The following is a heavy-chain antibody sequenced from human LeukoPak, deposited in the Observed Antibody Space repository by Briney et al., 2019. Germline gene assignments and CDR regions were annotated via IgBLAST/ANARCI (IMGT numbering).Heavy chain of an antibody. J-gene: IGHJ1*01. Sequence: GGSLRLSCAASGFTFSSYGMHWVRQAPGKGLEWVAFIRYDGSNKYYADSVKGRFTISRDNSKNTLYLQMNSLRAEDTAVYYCAKAKGQLLFSEYFQHWGQGTLVTVSS. CDR1: GFTFSSYG. CDR3: AKAKGQLLFSEYFQH. D-gene: IGHD2-2*01. CDR2: IRYDGSNK. V-gene: IGHV3-30*02.